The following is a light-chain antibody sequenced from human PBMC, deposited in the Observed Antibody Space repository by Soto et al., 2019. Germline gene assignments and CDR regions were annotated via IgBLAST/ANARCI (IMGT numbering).Light chain of an antibody. Sequence: QPVLTQSSSASASLGSSVKLTCTLSSGHSSYIIAWHQQQPGKAPRYLMKLEGSGSYNKGSGVPDRFSGSSSGADRYLTISNLPFEDEADYLSETWDSNTRVFGGGTKLTVL. CDR3: ETWDSNTRV. V-gene: IGLV4-60*02. CDR2: LEGSGSY. CDR1: SGHSSYI. J-gene: IGLJ3*02.